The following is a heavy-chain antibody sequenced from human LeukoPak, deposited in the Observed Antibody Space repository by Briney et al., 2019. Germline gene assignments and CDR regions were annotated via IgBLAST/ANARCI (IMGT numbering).Heavy chain of an antibody. D-gene: IGHD3-10*01. CDR1: GFTFRNFW. Sequence: PGGSLRLSCAASGFTFRNFWMHWVRQAPGKGLVWVSRVRSDGSITQYADSVKGRFSISRDNAKNTLYLQMNSLRAEDTAVYYCARQGTSGDFDYWGQGTLVTVSS. CDR3: ARQGTSGDFDY. J-gene: IGHJ4*02. CDR2: VRSDGSIT. V-gene: IGHV3-74*03.